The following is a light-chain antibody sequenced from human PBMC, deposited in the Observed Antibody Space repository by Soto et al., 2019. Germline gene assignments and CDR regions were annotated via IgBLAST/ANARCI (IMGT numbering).Light chain of an antibody. CDR3: QQYDSSPPYT. J-gene: IGKJ2*01. CDR2: GST. CDR1: QSVSNNY. V-gene: IGKV3-20*01. Sequence: EVVLTQSPGTLSLSPGERATLSCRASQSVSNNYLAWYQQKRCQSPKLLIFGSTDRATGIPDRFSGSGSGTDFTLTISRLEPEDFAVYYCQQYDSSPPYTFGQGTKLEIK.